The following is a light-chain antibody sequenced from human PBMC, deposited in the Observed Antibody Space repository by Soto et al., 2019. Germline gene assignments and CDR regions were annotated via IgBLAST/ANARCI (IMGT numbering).Light chain of an antibody. Sequence: EVMITESTGAVSLSPGDTAPHSCRASQSVRSNFLAWYQHKPGQAPRLLIHDAYSRATGIPARFSGSGSGTDFTLTISCLEPEDFVLYYCPQRSNWPLSFCGGSK. CDR2: DAY. V-gene: IGKV3D-20*02. J-gene: IGKJ4*01. CDR1: QSVRSNF. CDR3: PQRSNWPLS.